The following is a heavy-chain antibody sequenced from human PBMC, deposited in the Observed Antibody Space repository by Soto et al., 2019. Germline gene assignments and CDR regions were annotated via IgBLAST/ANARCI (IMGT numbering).Heavy chain of an antibody. V-gene: IGHV2-5*02. D-gene: IGHD3-10*01. J-gene: IGHJ6*03. CDR1: GFSLNTSGVA. CDR2: IFWDDDK. Sequence: QITLKESGPSLVKPTQTLTLTCTFSGFSLNTSGVAVGWIRQPPGKALEWLAIIFWDDDKGYSPSLERRLTITKATPKNQVVLTMTNMDPVDTGTYYCAHTGRQELIIYSYNMDVWGAGTTVTVSS. CDR3: AHTGRQELIIYSYNMDV.